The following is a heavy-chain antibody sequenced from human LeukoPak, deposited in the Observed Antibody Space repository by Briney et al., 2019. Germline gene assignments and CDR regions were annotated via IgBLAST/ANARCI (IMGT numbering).Heavy chain of an antibody. V-gene: IGHV1-46*01. D-gene: IGHD3-10*01. Sequence: GASVKVSCKASGYTFTSFYMHWVRQAPGQGLEWVGVINPNGCSASSAQNFQGRVTMTRDMSTSTVFMELSDLRYEDTAIYYCAREITIDRGAITGPVDYWGQGTLVTVSS. J-gene: IGHJ4*02. CDR2: INPNGCSA. CDR3: AREITIDRGAITGPVDY. CDR1: GYTFTSFY.